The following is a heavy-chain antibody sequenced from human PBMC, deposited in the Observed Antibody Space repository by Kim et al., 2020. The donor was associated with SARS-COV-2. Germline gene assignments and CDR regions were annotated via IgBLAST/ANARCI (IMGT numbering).Heavy chain of an antibody. J-gene: IGHJ6*02. CDR2: ISNGGSA. D-gene: IGHD6-19*01. V-gene: IGHV3-53*01. Sequence: GGSLRLSCVASEFTISNNYMNWVRQAPGKGLEWVSLISNGGSAYYADSVKGRFTISRDNSKNTLYLQMNSLRAEDTAVYYCARRPGSGDYYYHYGMDVWGQGTTVTVSS. CDR3: ARRPGSGDYYYHYGMDV. CDR1: EFTISNNY.